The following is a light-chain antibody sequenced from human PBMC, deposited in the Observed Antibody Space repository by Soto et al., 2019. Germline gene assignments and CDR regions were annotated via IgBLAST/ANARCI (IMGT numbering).Light chain of an antibody. V-gene: IGLV1-44*01. CDR2: SNN. CDR1: LSNIGGNT. CDR3: AAWDGSLNGWV. J-gene: IGLJ3*02. Sequence: QCVLTQPPSACGTPGQRVTISCSGSLSNIGGNTVHWYQQLAGTAPKILIYSNNQRPSGVPDRFSGSKSGTSASLAISGLQSEDEADYYCAAWDGSLNGWVFGGGTKLTVL.